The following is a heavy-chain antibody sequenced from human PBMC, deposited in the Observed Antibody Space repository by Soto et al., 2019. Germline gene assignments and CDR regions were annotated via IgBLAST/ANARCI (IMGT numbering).Heavy chain of an antibody. V-gene: IGHV5-51*01. Sequence: GESLKISCKGSGYSFTSYWIGWVRRMPGKGLEWMGIIYPGDSDTRYSPSFQGQVTISADKSISTAYLQWSSLKASDTAMYYCARLVTYSSGWYGWFDPWGQGTLVTVSS. CDR3: ARLVTYSSGWYGWFDP. D-gene: IGHD6-19*01. J-gene: IGHJ5*02. CDR2: IYPGDSDT. CDR1: GYSFTSYW.